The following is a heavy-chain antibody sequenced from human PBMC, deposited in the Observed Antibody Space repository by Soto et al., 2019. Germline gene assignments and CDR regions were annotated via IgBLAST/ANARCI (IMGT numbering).Heavy chain of an antibody. CDR1: GGSFSGYY. CDR3: ARGLYDSSGPNWFDP. J-gene: IGHJ5*02. CDR2: INHSGST. D-gene: IGHD3-22*01. Sequence: SETLSLTCAVYGGSFSGYYWSWIRQPPGKGLEWIGEINHSGSTNYNPSLKSRVTISVDTSKNQFSLKLSSVTAADTAVYYCARGLYDSSGPNWFDPWGQGTLVTVSS. V-gene: IGHV4-34*01.